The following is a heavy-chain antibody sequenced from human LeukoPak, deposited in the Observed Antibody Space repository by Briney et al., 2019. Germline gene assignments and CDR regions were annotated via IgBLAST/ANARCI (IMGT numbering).Heavy chain of an antibody. CDR2: IYYSGST. J-gene: IGHJ6*02. CDR1: GGSISSYY. V-gene: IGHV4-59*12. Sequence: SETLSLTCTVSGGSISSYYWSWIRQPPGKGLEWIGYIYYSGSTNYNPSLKSRVTISVDTSKNQFSLKLSSVTAADAAVYYCARGLSYYDFWSGYYTGYYGMDVWGQGTTVTVSS. D-gene: IGHD3-3*01. CDR3: ARGLSYYDFWSGYYTGYYGMDV.